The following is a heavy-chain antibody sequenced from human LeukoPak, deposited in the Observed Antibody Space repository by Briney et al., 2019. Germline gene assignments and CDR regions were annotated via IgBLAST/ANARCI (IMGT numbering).Heavy chain of an antibody. Sequence: GGSLRLSCTASGFTFSSYAMTWVRQAPGKGLEWVSSITSNSRTSYGDSVKGRFTISRDNSKNTVYLQMDSLSAEDTAIFYCGRDPNGNYVGAFEFWSRGTMVTVSS. CDR2: ITSNSRT. CDR1: GFTFSSYA. CDR3: GRDPNGNYVGAFEF. V-gene: IGHV3-23*01. J-gene: IGHJ3*01. D-gene: IGHD4-11*01.